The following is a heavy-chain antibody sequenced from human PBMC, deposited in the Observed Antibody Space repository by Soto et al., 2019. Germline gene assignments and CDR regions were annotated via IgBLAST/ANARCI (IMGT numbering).Heavy chain of an antibody. CDR2: ISTLNGNT. Sequence: QAQLVQSGAEVKKPGASVNVSCKASGYDYVTYAITWVRQRPGQGLEWMGWISTLNGNTNYAQNFQARVTMTTDTSTRIVHLELRSLRSDDTAVYYCARRVQVWLPDYYGMDVWGQGTKVTVSS. V-gene: IGHV1-18*01. J-gene: IGHJ6*02. D-gene: IGHD5-18*01. CDR1: GYDYVTYA. CDR3: ARRVQVWLPDYYGMDV.